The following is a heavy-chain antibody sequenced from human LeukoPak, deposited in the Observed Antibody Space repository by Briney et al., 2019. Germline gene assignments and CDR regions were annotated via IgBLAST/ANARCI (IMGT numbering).Heavy chain of an antibody. Sequence: GGSLRLSCAASGFTVSSNYMSWVRQAPGKGLECVSVIYTGGNTVYADSVKGRFIISRDTSKNTLYLQMNSLRAEDTAVYYCARGGVVTRFFDFWGQGALVTVSP. J-gene: IGHJ4*02. CDR3: ARGGVVTRFFDF. CDR2: IYTGGNT. D-gene: IGHD3-3*01. V-gene: IGHV3-53*01. CDR1: GFTVSSNY.